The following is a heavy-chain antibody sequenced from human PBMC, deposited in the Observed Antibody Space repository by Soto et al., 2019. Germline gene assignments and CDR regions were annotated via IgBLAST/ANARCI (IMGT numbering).Heavy chain of an antibody. V-gene: IGHV4-30-2*01. CDR1: GGSISSGGYS. J-gene: IGHJ4*02. D-gene: IGHD3-16*01. CDR2: ICHSWST. CDR3: AGGISARPLGY. Sequence: QLQLQESGSGLVKPSQTLSLTCAVSGGSISSGGYSWSWIRQPPAKGLEWIGYICHSWSTYYNPSVKSRVTISEDRRKDQFSLRLISVTAADAAVYYCAGGISARPLGYWGQGTLVTVSS.